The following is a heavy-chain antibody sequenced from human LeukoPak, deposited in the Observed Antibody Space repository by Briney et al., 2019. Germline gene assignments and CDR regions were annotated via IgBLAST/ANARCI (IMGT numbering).Heavy chain of an antibody. CDR1: GFTFSSYA. J-gene: IGHJ6*02. CDR2: ISGSSGST. V-gene: IGHV3-23*01. D-gene: IGHD2-21*02. CDR3: ARDYCGGDCYPAYYYYYGMDV. Sequence: GGSLRLSCAASGFTFSSYAMSWVRQAPGKGLEWVSAISGSSGSTYYADSVKGRFTISRDNSKNTLYLQMNSLRAEDTAVYYCARDYCGGDCYPAYYYYYGMDVWGQGTTVTVSS.